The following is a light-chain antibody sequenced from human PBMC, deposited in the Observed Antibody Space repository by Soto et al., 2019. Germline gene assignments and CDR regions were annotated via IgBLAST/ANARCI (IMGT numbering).Light chain of an antibody. CDR3: QHYYGSPRT. CDR2: GVF. Sequence: ETVLTQSPGTVSLSPGERATLSCTTSQTVNSDYLAWYQQKPGQAPRLLIYGVFNRATGIPDRFSGSGSGTYFALTISVLEPEDSAVYYCQHYYGSPRTCGQGTNLEI. J-gene: IGKJ2*01. V-gene: IGKV3-20*01. CDR1: QTVNSDY.